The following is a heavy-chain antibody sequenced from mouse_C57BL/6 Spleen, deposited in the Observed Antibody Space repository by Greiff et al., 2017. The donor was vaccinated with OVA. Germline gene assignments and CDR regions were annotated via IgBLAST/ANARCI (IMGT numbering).Heavy chain of an antibody. V-gene: IGHV1-18*01. CDR3: ARAHYYGSSYRFAY. Sequence: VQLQQSGPELVKPGASVKIPCKASGYTFTDYNMDWVKQSHGKSLEWIGDINPNNGGTIYNQKFKGKATLTVDKSSSTAYMELRSLTSEVTAVYYCARAHYYGSSYRFAYWGQGTLVTVSA. CDR2: INPNNGGT. D-gene: IGHD1-1*01. CDR1: GYTFTDYN. J-gene: IGHJ3*01.